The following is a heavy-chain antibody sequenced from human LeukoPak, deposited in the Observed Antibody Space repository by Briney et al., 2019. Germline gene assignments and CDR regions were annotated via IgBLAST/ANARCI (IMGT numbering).Heavy chain of an antibody. V-gene: IGHV7-4-1*02. Sequence: ASVKVSCKASGYTFSSYAMNWVRQAPGQGLEWMGWINTNTGNPTYAQDFTGRFAFSLDTSVSTAYLQISSLQAEDTAVYYCARSLYGDYAGYWGQGTLVTVSS. J-gene: IGHJ4*02. CDR3: ARSLYGDYAGY. CDR1: GYTFSSYA. CDR2: INTNTGNP. D-gene: IGHD4-17*01.